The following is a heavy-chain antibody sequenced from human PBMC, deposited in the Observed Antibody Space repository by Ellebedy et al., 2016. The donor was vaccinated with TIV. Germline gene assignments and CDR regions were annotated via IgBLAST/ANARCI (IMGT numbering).Heavy chain of an antibody. CDR1: GYTFTSYG. CDR2: SSAYNGNT. J-gene: IGHJ6*02. V-gene: IGHV1-18*04. D-gene: IGHD5-12*01. CDR3: ARDMWITHLRTYDYYYGMYV. Sequence: AASVKVSCKASGYTFTSYGFSWVRQAPGQGLGGMGWSSAYNGNTNYAQKLQGRVTLTTDTSTSTAYIELRSLRSDDTAVYYCARDMWITHLRTYDYYYGMYVWGQGTTVTVSS.